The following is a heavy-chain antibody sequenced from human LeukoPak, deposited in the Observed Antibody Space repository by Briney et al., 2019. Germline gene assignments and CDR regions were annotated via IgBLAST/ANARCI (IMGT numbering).Heavy chain of an antibody. D-gene: IGHD2-8*01. CDR2: ITGSGGST. Sequence: GGSLILSCAASGFTFNSYALSWVRQAPGKGLEWASSITGSGGSTYYADSVKGRFSISRDNSKNTLYLQMNSLRAEDTAVYYCAKAENGLDYWGQGTLVTVSS. CDR1: GFTFNSYA. V-gene: IGHV3-23*01. CDR3: AKAENGLDY. J-gene: IGHJ4*02.